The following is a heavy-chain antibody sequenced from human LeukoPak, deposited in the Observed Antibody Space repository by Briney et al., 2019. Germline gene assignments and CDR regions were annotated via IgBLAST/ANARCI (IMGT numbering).Heavy chain of an antibody. Sequence: GGSLRLSCAASGFTFSDFWMTWVRQAPGKGLEWVANIKQDGSETYYVDSVKGRFTVSRDNAKNSLYLQMNSLRAEDTAVYYCARHFNDYYYFDYWGQGTLVTVSS. D-gene: IGHD4-11*01. V-gene: IGHV3-7*05. J-gene: IGHJ4*02. CDR2: IKQDGSET. CDR3: ARHFNDYYYFDY. CDR1: GFTFSDFW.